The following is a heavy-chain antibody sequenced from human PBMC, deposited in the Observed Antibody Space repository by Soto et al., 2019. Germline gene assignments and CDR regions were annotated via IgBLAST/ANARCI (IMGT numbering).Heavy chain of an antibody. CDR1: GGSISSYY. V-gene: IGHV4-59*01. CDR2: IYYSGST. Sequence: SETLSLTCTVSGGSISSYYWSWIRQPPGKGLEWIGYIYYSGSTNYNPSLKSRVTISVDTSKNQFSLKLSSVTAADTAVYYCARGTKERREVVAAWFDTWGRGTLFTVSS. CDR3: ARGTKERREVVAAWFDT. D-gene: IGHD2-15*01. J-gene: IGHJ5*02.